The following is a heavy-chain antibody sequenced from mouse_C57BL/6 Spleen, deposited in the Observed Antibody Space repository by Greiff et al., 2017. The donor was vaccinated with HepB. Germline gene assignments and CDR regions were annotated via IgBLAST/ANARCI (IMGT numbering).Heavy chain of an antibody. CDR1: GYTFTSYG. CDR3: ARGGYYDYDTYAIDY. J-gene: IGHJ4*01. Sequence: QVQLQQSGAELARPGASVKLSCKASGYTFTSYGISWVKQRTGQGLEWIGEIYPRSGNTYYNEKFKGKATLTADKSSSTAYMELRSLTSEDSAVYFCARGGYYDYDTYAIDYWGQGTSVTVSS. D-gene: IGHD2-4*01. CDR2: IYPRSGNT. V-gene: IGHV1-81*01.